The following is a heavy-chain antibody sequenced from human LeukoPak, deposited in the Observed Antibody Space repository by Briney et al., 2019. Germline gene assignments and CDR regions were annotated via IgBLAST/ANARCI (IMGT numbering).Heavy chain of an antibody. D-gene: IGHD4-23*01. CDR2: INPNSGGT. CDR1: GYTFTGYY. Sequence: ASVTVSCKASGYTFTGYYMHWVRQAPGQGLEWLGWINPNSGGTNYAQKFQGRVTMTRDTSISTAYMELSRLRSDDTAVYYCARENYGGNSVFDYWGQGTLVTVSS. V-gene: IGHV1-2*02. J-gene: IGHJ4*02. CDR3: ARENYGGNSVFDY.